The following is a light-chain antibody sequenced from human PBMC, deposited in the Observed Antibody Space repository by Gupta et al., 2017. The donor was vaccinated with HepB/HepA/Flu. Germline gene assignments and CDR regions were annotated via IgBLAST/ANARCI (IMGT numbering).Light chain of an antibody. CDR1: TSNIGDNP. CDR2: GDN. V-gene: IGLV1-44*01. CDR3: ATWDDNLNGPV. Sequence: QSVLTQPPSASGTPGQRVTISCSGTTSNIGDNPVNWYHRVPGTAPKLLMYGDNQRPSGVPDRVSGSKSGTSASLAIRGLLPEDEAVYYCATWDDNLNGPVFGGGTKLTVL. J-gene: IGLJ2*01.